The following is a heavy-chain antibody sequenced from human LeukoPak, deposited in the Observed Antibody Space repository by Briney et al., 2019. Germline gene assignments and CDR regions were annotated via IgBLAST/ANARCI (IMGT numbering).Heavy chain of an antibody. CDR2: MYYSGST. CDR3: ASLQSVTSTFFSRRPLTYYYYMDV. CDR1: GGSISRSSYY. Sequence: PSETLSLTCTVSGGSISRSSYYWGWIRQPPGKGLEWIGTMYYSGSTYYNPSLKSRVTISADTSKNRFSLKLSSVTAADTAVYYCASLQSVTSTFFSRRPLTYYYYMDVWGKGTTVTVSS. V-gene: IGHV4-39*01. D-gene: IGHD2-2*01. J-gene: IGHJ6*03.